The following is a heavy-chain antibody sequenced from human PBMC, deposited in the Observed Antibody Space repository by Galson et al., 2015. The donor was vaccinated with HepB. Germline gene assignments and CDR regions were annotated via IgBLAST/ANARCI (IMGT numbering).Heavy chain of an antibody. J-gene: IGHJ6*02. V-gene: IGHV3-74*01. Sequence: SLLPSCAAAEVRFGRNRWHCVRQGPRAGRVWVPRISNDGNTTTYEDSVKSRATISIDNGKNLLSLEMNNLSVEDAAIYYCARASVHDYGFRHFYYAVDVWGQGTTVTVSS. D-gene: IGHD4-17*01. CDR1: EVRFGRNR. CDR2: ISNDGNTT. CDR3: ARASVHDYGFRHFYYAVDV.